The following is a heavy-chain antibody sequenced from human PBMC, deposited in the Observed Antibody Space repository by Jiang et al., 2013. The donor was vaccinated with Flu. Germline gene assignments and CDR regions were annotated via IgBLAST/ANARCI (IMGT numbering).Heavy chain of an antibody. D-gene: IGHD5-12*01. Sequence: SGAEVKKPGSSVKVSCKASGGTFSSYAISWVRQAPGQGLEWMGGIIPIFGTANYAQKFQGRVTITADESTSTAYMELSSLRSEDTAVYYCARARRGYSGYGDYYYYGMDVWGQGTTVTVSS. CDR3: ARARRGYSGYGDYYYYGMDV. CDR1: GGTFSSYA. V-gene: IGHV1-69*01. J-gene: IGHJ6*02. CDR2: IIPIFGTA.